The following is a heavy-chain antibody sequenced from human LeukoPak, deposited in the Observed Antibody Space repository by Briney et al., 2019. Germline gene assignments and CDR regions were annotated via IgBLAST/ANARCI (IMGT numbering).Heavy chain of an antibody. V-gene: IGHV3-48*03. CDR3: ASCGYSYGHNWFDP. Sequence: GGSLRLSCAASGFTFSGYAMSWVRQAPGKGLEWVSYISSSGSTIYYADSVKGRFTISRDNAKNSLYLQMNSLRAEDTAVYYCASCGYSYGHNWFDPWGQGTLVTVSS. D-gene: IGHD5-18*01. J-gene: IGHJ5*02. CDR1: GFTFSGYA. CDR2: ISSSGSTI.